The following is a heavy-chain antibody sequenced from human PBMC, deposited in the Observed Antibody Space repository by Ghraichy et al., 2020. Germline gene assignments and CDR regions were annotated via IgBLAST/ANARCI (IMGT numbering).Heavy chain of an antibody. D-gene: IGHD1/OR15-1a*01. CDR3: ATDLKQAYAGS. J-gene: IGHJ5*02. V-gene: IGHV3-15*07. CDR2: IKSKDMGETT. Sequence: GGYLRLSCAASGFIFSKVWMYWVRQAPGKGLEGVGRIKSKDMGETTDYAAPVKGRFTISRDDSKNTVSLQMNSLKTEDTAVYYCATDLKQAYAGSWGQGTLVTVSS. CDR1: GFIFSKVW.